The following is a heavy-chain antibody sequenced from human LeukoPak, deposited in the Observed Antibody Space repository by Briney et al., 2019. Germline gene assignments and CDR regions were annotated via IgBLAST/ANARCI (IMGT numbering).Heavy chain of an antibody. CDR2: INWNGNRT. V-gene: IGHV3-20*04. CDR3: AKGGNSWYWGCFDP. D-gene: IGHD6-13*01. J-gene: IGHJ5*02. CDR1: GFTFDDYG. Sequence: PGGSLRLSCAASGFTFDDYGMTWVRQAPGKGLEWVSGINWNGNRTGYADSVKGRFTISRDNAKNSVYLQMNSLRAEDTAIHYCAKGGNSWYWGCFDPWGQGTLVTVSA.